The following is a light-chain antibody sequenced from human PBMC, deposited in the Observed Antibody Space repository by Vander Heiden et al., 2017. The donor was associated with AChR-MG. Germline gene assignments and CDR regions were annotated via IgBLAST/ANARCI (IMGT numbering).Light chain of an antibody. V-gene: IGLV3-21*03. Sequence: SYVLAQPPSVSVAPGKTARITCGGPNIGSKSVHWFQQKPGQAPVLFVYDDTGRPSGIPERVSGSNSGNTATLTITRVEAGDEADYYCQVWDRTNDHVVFGGGTKLTVL. CDR3: QVWDRTNDHVV. J-gene: IGLJ3*02. CDR2: DDT. CDR1: NIGSKS.